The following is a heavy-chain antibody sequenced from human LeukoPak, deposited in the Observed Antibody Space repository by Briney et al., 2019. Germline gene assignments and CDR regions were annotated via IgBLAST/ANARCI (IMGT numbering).Heavy chain of an antibody. CDR2: VSYDGSNK. D-gene: IGHD3-16*02. CDR3: AIGDSLGELSSSFEY. V-gene: IGHV3-30*04. CDR1: GFTFSNYA. J-gene: IGHJ4*02. Sequence: GGSLRLSCAASGFTFSNYAMHWVRQAPDKGLEWVAVVSYDGSNKYYADSVKGRFTVSRDNSKNTLYLQMNSLRAEDTAVYYCAIGDSLGELSSSFEYWGQGTLVTVSS.